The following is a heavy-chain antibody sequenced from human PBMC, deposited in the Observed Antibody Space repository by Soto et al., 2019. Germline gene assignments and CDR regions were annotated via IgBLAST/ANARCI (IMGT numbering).Heavy chain of an antibody. D-gene: IGHD2-15*01. Sequence: EEQLLESGGGLIQPGGSLRLACAASGFTFSSYAMTWVRQAPGKGLEWVSSISFSDGGTYYADSVKGRLTISRDNSKNTLFLQMDRLKVGDTAVFFCGKNDRILGRPDFQRWGRGPLVTVSS. CDR3: GKNDRILGRPDFQR. V-gene: IGHV3-23*01. CDR1: GFTFSSYA. CDR2: ISFSDGGT. J-gene: IGHJ2*01.